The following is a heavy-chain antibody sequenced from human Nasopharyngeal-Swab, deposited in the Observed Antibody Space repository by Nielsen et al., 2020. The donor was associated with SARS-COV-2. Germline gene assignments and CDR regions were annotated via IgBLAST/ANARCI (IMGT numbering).Heavy chain of an antibody. CDR1: GFTFSNYW. V-gene: IGHV3-7*01. Sequence: GESLKISCAGSGFTFSNYWMSWVRQAPGKGLEWVANIKQDGSEKYYEDSVKGRFTISRDNAKNSLYLQMNSLRAEDTAVYYCARDHYSGYDFYFDYWGQGTLVTVSS. CDR2: IKQDGSEK. CDR3: ARDHYSGYDFYFDY. J-gene: IGHJ4*02. D-gene: IGHD5-12*01.